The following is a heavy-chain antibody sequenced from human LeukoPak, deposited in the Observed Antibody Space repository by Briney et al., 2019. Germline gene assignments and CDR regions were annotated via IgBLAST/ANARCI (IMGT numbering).Heavy chain of an antibody. CDR2: ISYDGSNK. V-gene: IGHV3-30*04. D-gene: IGHD5-12*01. CDR3: AKAEGAYDPYYYYGMDV. J-gene: IGHJ6*02. CDR1: GFTFSSYA. Sequence: QPGRSLRLSCAASGFTFSSYAMHWVRQAPGKGLEWVAVISYDGSNKYYADSVKGRFTISRDNSKNTLYLQMNSLRAEDTAVYYCAKAEGAYDPYYYYGMDVWGQGTTVTVSS.